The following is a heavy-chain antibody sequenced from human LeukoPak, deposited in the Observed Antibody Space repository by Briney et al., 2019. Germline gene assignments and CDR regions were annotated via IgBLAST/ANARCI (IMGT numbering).Heavy chain of an antibody. V-gene: IGHV4-59*01. CDR1: GGSLSSYF. CDR3: ARAYDSRGYYGY. Sequence: PSETLSLTCTVSGGSLSSYFWSWIRQPPGRGREWVRYIYYRGSTNYNPSLKSRVTISVDTSKNQFSLKLSSVTAADTAVYYCARAYDSRGYYGYWGQGTLVTVSS. J-gene: IGHJ4*02. CDR2: IYYRGST. D-gene: IGHD3-22*01.